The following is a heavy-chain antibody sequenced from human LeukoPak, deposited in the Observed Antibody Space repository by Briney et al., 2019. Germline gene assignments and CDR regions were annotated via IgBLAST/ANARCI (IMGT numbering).Heavy chain of an antibody. CDR3: ARARVVVPAAIPTWLY. Sequence: GGSLSLSCAASGFTFSDYYMSWIRQAPGKGLEWVSYISSSGSTIYYADSVKGRFTISRDNAKNSLYLQMNSLRAEDTAVYYCARARVVVPAAIPTWLYWGQGTLVTVSS. CDR2: ISSSGSTI. V-gene: IGHV3-11*04. CDR1: GFTFSDYY. J-gene: IGHJ4*02. D-gene: IGHD2-2*01.